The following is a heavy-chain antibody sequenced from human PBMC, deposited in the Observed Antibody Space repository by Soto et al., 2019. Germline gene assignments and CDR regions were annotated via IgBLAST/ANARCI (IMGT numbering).Heavy chain of an antibody. CDR3: ARSVAVDNDAFDI. CDR2: ISSSSSYI. D-gene: IGHD3-9*01. J-gene: IGHJ3*02. Sequence: GGSLRLSCAASGFTFSSYSMNWVRQAPGKGLEWVSSISSSSSYIYYAGSVKGRFTISRDNAKNSLYLQMNSLRAEDTAVYYCARSVAVDNDAFDIWGQGTMVTVSS. CDR1: GFTFSSYS. V-gene: IGHV3-21*01.